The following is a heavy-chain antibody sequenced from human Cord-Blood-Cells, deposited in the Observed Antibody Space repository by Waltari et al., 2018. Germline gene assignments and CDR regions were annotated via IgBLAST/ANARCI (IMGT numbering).Heavy chain of an antibody. V-gene: IGHV3-30*04. CDR3: ARDYYDSSGYYY. D-gene: IGHD3-22*01. Sequence: QVQLVECGGGVVQPGRSLRLSCAASGFTFSSYAMHWVGQAPGKGLEWGADISYSGSNKYYADSVKGRFTIARDNSKNTLYLQMNSLRAEYTAVYYCARDYYDSSGYYYWGQGTLVTVSS. CDR2: ISYSGSNK. CDR1: GFTFSSYA. J-gene: IGHJ4*02.